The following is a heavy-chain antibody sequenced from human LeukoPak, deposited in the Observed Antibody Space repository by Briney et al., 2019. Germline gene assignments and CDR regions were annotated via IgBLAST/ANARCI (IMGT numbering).Heavy chain of an antibody. V-gene: IGHV3-30*03. Sequence: GGSLRLSCAASGFTFSTYGMHWVRQAPGKGLEWVAVISYDGSNKYYADSVKGRFTISRDNSKNTLYLQMNSLRAEDTAVYYCARGGRGSVVVPAAMGDWFDPWGQGTLVTVSS. CDR3: ARGGRGSVVVPAAMGDWFDP. CDR1: GFTFSTYG. D-gene: IGHD2-2*01. CDR2: ISYDGSNK. J-gene: IGHJ5*02.